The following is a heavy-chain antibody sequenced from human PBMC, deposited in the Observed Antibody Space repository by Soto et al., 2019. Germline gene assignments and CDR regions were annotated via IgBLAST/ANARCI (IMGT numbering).Heavy chain of an antibody. V-gene: IGHV3-30*18. CDR2: ISFDGINK. CDR3: AKDGGDYVQYFQH. CDR1: GFTFSTYG. Sequence: GGSLRLSCVASGFTFSTYGMHWVRQAPGKGLEWVAVISFDGINKFYADSIRGRFTISRDISKNTLYLQMNSLRAEDTAVYYCAKDGGDYVQYFQHWGQGSLVTVSS. J-gene: IGHJ1*01. D-gene: IGHD1-26*01.